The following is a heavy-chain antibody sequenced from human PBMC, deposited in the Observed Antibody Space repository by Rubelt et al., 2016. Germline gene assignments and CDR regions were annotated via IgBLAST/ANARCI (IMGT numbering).Heavy chain of an antibody. CDR3: AKELCSGGNCYLGY. V-gene: IGHV4-59*01. Sequence: QVQLQESGPGLVKPSETLSLTCTVSGVSISSYYWSWIRQPPGKGLEWIGFISYSGSTNYNPYLKSRVTISLDTSKNRFSLELSCVTAADTAVYYCAKELCSGGNCYLGYWGQGTRVTVSS. D-gene: IGHD2-15*01. CDR1: GVSISSYY. J-gene: IGHJ4*02. CDR2: ISYSGST.